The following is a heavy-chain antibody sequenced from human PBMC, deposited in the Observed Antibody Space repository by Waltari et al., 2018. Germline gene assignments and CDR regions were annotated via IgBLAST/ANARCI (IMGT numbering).Heavy chain of an antibody. CDR3: ARGHPPGGDYVYYYYGLDL. J-gene: IGHJ6*04. CDR1: GGTFSTYV. CDR2: ISPIFGTA. D-gene: IGHD4-17*01. V-gene: IGHV1-69*12. Sequence: VQLVQSGAEVKEPGSSVKVSCKASGGTFSTYVIIWVRHAPGQGLEWMGGISPIFGTATHAQKFQGRVTITADEATRTVYRDLNRLRSEDTAVYYCARGHPPGGDYVYYYYGLDLWGKGTTVTVSS.